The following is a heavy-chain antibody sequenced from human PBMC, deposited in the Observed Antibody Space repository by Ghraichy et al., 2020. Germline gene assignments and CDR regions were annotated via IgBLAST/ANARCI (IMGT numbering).Heavy chain of an antibody. CDR3: ARAPRDWVSGYFNYMDV. D-gene: IGHD3-9*01. J-gene: IGHJ6*03. Sequence: SETLSLTCAVSGGSISSSGYSWTWIRQPPGKGLEWIGYIYHSGGTYYNPSLKSRVTISIDRSKNQLSLKLNSVTAADTAVYYCARAPRDWVSGYFNYMDVWGKGTTFTVSS. CDR2: IYHSGGT. V-gene: IGHV4-30-2*01. CDR1: GGSISSSGYS.